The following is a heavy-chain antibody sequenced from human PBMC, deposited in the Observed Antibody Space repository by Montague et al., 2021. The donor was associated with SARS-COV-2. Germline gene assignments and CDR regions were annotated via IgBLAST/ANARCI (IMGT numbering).Heavy chain of an antibody. CDR2: INHGGTT. D-gene: IGHD2-21*01. V-gene: IGHV4-34*01. CDR3: AFAIQTTPLRVVIAMPSPCDYFDY. J-gene: IGHJ4*02. Sequence: SETLSLTCAVYGGSFSGDGSFSGYYWSWIRQPPGKGLEWIGEINHGGTTNYNPSLKSRVIISVDTSKNQFSLKLRSVTAADTAVYYCAFAIQTTPLRVVIAMPSPCDYFDYWGQGTLVTVSS. CDR1: GGSFSGDGSFSGYY.